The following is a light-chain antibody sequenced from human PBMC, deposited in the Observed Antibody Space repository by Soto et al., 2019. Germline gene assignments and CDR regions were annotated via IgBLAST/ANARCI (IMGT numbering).Light chain of an antibody. CDR3: QQYNNYGSWT. J-gene: IGKJ1*01. CDR1: QGISGW. CDR2: KAS. V-gene: IGKV1-5*03. Sequence: QVTQSPSTLSSTVGDRVTIFFRASQGISGWLAWYQQKPGKAPKLLIYKASTLESGVPSRFSGSGSGTEFTLTISSLQPDDFATYYCQQYNNYGSWTFGQGTKVEI.